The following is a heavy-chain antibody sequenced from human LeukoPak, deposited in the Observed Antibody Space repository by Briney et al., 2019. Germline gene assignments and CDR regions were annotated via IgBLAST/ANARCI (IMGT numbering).Heavy chain of an antibody. Sequence: GGSLRLSCAASGFTFSSYAISWVRQAPGKGLEWVSAISGSGGSTYYADSVKGRFTISRDNSKNTLCLQMNSLRAEDTAVYYCAKAYGSGNNYYYYMDVWGKGTTVTVSS. D-gene: IGHD3-10*01. CDR1: GFTFSSYA. V-gene: IGHV3-23*01. CDR3: AKAYGSGNNYYYYMDV. J-gene: IGHJ6*03. CDR2: ISGSGGST.